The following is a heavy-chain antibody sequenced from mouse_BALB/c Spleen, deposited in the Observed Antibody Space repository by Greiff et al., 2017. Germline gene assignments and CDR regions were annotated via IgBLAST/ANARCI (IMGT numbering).Heavy chain of an antibody. CDR3: ARRDYGNYGLAY. J-gene: IGHJ3*01. CDR2: IWSCGST. V-gene: IGHV2-2*02. Sequence: VKLMESGPGLVQPLQSLSITCPVSGFPFTCHGVHRVRQSPGKGPELLGVIWSCGSTDYNAAFISRLSISKDNSKSKVFFKMNSLQANDTAIYYCARRDYGNYGLAYWGQGTLVTVSA. D-gene: IGHD2-1*01. CDR1: GFPFTCHG.